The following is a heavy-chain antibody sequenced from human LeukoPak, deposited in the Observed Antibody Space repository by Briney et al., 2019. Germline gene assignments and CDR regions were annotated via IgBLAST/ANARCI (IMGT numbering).Heavy chain of an antibody. CDR3: ARVRQSVSAFDI. CDR2: IIPILGIA. Sequence: ASVKVSCKASGGTFSSYAISWVRQAPGQGLEWMGRIIPILGIANYAQKFQGRVTITADKSTSTAYMELSRLRSEDTAVYYCARVRQSVSAFDIWGQGTMVTVSS. V-gene: IGHV1-69*04. CDR1: GGTFSSYA. J-gene: IGHJ3*02.